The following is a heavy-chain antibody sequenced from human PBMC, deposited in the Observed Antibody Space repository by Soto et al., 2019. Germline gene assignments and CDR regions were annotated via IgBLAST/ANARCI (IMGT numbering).Heavy chain of an antibody. CDR1: GGSVSSGSYY. CDR2: IYYSGST. CDR3: ARDAYTSGFYFFDY. J-gene: IGHJ4*02. V-gene: IGHV4-61*01. D-gene: IGHD3-22*01. Sequence: SETLSLTCTVSGGSVSSGSYYWSWIRQPPGKGLEWIGYIYYSGSTNYNPSLKSRVTISVDTSKNQFSLKLSSVTAADTAVYYCARDAYTSGFYFFDYWGQGTLVTVSS.